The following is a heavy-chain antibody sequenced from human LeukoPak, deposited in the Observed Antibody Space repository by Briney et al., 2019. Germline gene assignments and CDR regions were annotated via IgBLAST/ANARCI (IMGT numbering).Heavy chain of an antibody. CDR3: ARGFFPTFFDY. CDR2: IYHSGST. J-gene: IGHJ4*02. V-gene: IGHV4-30-2*01. Sequence: SETLSLTCAVSGGSISSGGYSWSWIRQPPGKGLEWIGYIYHSGSTSYNPSLKSRVTISIDKSKNQFSLKLSSVTAADTAVYYCARGFFPTFFDYRGQGSLVTVSS. D-gene: IGHD3-3*01. CDR1: GGSISSGGYS.